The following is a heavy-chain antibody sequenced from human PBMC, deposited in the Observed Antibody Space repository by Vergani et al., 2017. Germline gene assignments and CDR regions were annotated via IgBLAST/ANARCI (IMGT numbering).Heavy chain of an antibody. CDR2: VYYTGST. D-gene: IGHD2/OR15-2a*01. V-gene: IGHV4-59*01. Sequence: QVQLQESGPGLVKPSETLSLTCTVSGAAIKDFCWSWFRQPPGKGLEWIGYVYYTGSTTYNPSLKSRVTISVDTSNNQFSLRMTSLTAADTAIYYCARDRDLYCRSTTSCHNWFDPWGQGSLVTVSS. CDR1: GAAIKDFC. CDR3: ARDRDLYCRSTTSCHNWFDP. J-gene: IGHJ5*02.